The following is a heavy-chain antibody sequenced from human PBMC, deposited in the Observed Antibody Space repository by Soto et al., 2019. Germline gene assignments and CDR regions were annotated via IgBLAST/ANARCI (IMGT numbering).Heavy chain of an antibody. J-gene: IGHJ4*02. V-gene: IGHV1-69*06. Sequence: QAHLAPSGAEVKKPGSSVTVSCKASGGTFNSYGISWVRQAPGQGLDWMGVIIPLYGTVNYAQKFQGRVSITADKSTSTAYMDLNSLRAYDASVYYWASVRVIRGVIPSHFGLWGQVTQVTVSS. CDR1: GGTFNSYG. CDR2: IIPLYGTV. CDR3: ASVRVIRGVIPSHFGL. D-gene: IGHD3-10*01.